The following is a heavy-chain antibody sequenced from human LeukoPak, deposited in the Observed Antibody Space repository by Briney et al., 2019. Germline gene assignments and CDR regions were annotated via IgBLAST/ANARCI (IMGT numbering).Heavy chain of an antibody. Sequence: GGSLRLSCATSGFTFSSYSIHWVRQAPVKGLEWVSVISNDGNTKYYADSVRGRFTISRDNSENTVYLQINSLRIEDTAVYYCARERAVNGWTSAHFDYWGQGTLVTVSS. J-gene: IGHJ4*02. D-gene: IGHD6-19*01. CDR3: ARERAVNGWTSAHFDY. CDR2: ISNDGNTK. V-gene: IGHV3-30*14. CDR1: GFTFSSYS.